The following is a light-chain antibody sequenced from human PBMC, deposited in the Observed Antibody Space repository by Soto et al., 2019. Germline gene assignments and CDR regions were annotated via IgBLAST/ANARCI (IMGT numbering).Light chain of an antibody. CDR3: QQRSNWPPYT. Sequence: EIVLTQSPATLSLSPGERATLSCRASQSVSHYLAWYQQKPGQAPRLLIYDASKRANGIPARFSGSGSGTDFSLPISSLEPEDCAVYYCQQRSNWPPYTFGQGTKLEIK. J-gene: IGKJ2*01. CDR1: QSVSHY. V-gene: IGKV3-11*01. CDR2: DAS.